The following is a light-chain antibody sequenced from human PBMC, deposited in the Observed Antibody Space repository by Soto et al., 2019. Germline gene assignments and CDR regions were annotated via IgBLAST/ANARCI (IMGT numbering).Light chain of an antibody. Sequence: QSALTQPASVAGSPGQSITISFTGTSSDVGTYNLVSWYQQLPDKAPKLIIHEVNKRPSGVSTRFSGSKSGNTAYLTISGLQPDDDADYHCYSYAGSSTYVFGTGTNLTVL. V-gene: IGLV2-23*02. J-gene: IGLJ1*01. CDR2: EVN. CDR1: SSDVGTYNL. CDR3: YSYAGSSTYV.